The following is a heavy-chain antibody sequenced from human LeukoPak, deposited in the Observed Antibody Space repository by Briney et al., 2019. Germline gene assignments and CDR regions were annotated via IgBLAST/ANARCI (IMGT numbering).Heavy chain of an antibody. Sequence: SETLSLNCTVSGGSISSYYWSWIRQPPGKGLEWIGYIYTSGSTNYNPSLKSRVTISVDASKNQFSLKLSSVTAADTAVYYCARAVVPAGYYYYYMDVWGKGTTVTVSS. CDR3: ARAVVPAGYYYYYMDV. CDR1: GGSISSYY. J-gene: IGHJ6*03. D-gene: IGHD2-2*01. V-gene: IGHV4-4*09. CDR2: IYTSGST.